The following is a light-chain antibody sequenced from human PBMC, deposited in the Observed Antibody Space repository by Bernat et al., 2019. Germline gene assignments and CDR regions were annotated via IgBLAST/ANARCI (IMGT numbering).Light chain of an antibody. CDR1: QSVSSTY. Sequence: EIVLTQSPGTLSLSPGERATLSCRAGQSVSSTYLAWYQQKPDQAPRLLIYGASSRATGIPDRISGGGSGTDFTLTISRLEPEDFAVYYCQQYGSSAWTFGQGTKVEIK. V-gene: IGKV3-20*01. J-gene: IGKJ1*01. CDR2: GAS. CDR3: QQYGSSAWT.